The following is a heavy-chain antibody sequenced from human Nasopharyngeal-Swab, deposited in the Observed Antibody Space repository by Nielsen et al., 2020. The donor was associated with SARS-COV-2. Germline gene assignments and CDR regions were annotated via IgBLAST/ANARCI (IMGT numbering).Heavy chain of an antibody. CDR3: ARDRGYSYGDPLSYFDY. J-gene: IGHJ4*02. D-gene: IGHD5-18*01. Sequence: VRQAPGKGLEWIGEIYHSGSTNYNPSLKSRVTMSVDTSTDQFSLKLRSVTAADTAVYYCARDRGYSYGDPLSYFDYWGQGTLVTVSS. CDR2: IYHSGST. V-gene: IGHV4-4*02.